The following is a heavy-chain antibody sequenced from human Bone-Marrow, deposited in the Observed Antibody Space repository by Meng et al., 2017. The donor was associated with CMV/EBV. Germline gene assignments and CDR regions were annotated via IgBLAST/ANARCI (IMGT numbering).Heavy chain of an antibody. CDR2: ISSSSSYI. Sequence: GESLKISCAASGFTFSSYSMNWVRQAPGKGLEWVSSISSSSSYIYYADSVKGRFTISRDSAKNSLYLQMNSLRAEDTAVYYCARPLPVGDEQLVPHYYYYYGMDVWGQGTTVTVSS. D-gene: IGHD6-6*01. CDR3: ARPLPVGDEQLVPHYYYYYGMDV. CDR1: GFTFSSYS. V-gene: IGHV3-21*01. J-gene: IGHJ6*02.